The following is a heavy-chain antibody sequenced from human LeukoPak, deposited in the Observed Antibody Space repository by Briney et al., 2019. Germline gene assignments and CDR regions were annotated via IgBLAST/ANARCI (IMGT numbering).Heavy chain of an antibody. V-gene: IGHV4-59*01. J-gene: IGHJ6*03. CDR2: IYYSGSS. CDR1: GGSISGYH. CDR3: ARVPRSYYYYYYMDV. Sequence: SETLSLTCTVSGGSISGYHGSWVRQPPGKGLEWLGYIYYSGSSNYNPSLKSRVTMSADTSKNQFSLQLSSVTAADTAVYYCARVPRSYYYYYYMDVWGKGTTVTVSS.